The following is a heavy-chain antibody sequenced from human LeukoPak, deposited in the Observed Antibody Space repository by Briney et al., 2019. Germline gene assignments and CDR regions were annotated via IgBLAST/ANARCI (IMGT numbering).Heavy chain of an antibody. D-gene: IGHD1-20*01. CDR3: ARGDNWNGVGAFDV. J-gene: IGHJ3*01. CDR2: LYSDGRT. Sequence: GGSLRLSCEASGFTVSSTFMSWVRQAPGEGLEWVSALYSDGRTYYADSVRGRLTISRDNSKNTLYLQMNSLRAEDTAVYYCARGDNWNGVGAFDVWGQGTLVTVSS. V-gene: IGHV3-53*01. CDR1: GFTVSSTF.